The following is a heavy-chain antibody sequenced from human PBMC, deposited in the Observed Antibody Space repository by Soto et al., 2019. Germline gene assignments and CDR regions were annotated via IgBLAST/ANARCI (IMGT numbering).Heavy chain of an antibody. J-gene: IGHJ4*02. D-gene: IGHD6-19*01. Sequence: SGPTLVKPTQTLTLTCTFSGFSLSTSGVGVGWIRQPPGKALEWLALIYWDDDKRYSPSLKSRLTITKDTSKNQVVLTMTNMDPVDTATYYCAHRRRWLAPTEYYFDYWGQGTLVTVSS. CDR2: IYWDDDK. CDR3: AHRRRWLAPTEYYFDY. CDR1: GFSLSTSGVG. V-gene: IGHV2-5*02.